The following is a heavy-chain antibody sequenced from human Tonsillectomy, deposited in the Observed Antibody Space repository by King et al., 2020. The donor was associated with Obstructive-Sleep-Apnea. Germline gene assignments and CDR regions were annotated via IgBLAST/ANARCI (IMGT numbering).Heavy chain of an antibody. CDR2: IHYSGIT. Sequence: QLQESGPGLVKPSETLSLTCTVSGDSISSSSYYWGWIRQPPGKGLEWIGSIHYSGITYYNPSLKSRVTISVDTSKNQFSLKLSSVTAADTAVYYCTSSNSRTDLPIAVTGSNDYWGQGTVVTVSS. D-gene: IGHD6-19*01. V-gene: IGHV4-39*01. J-gene: IGHJ4*02. CDR1: GDSISSSSYY. CDR3: TSSNSRTDLPIAVTGSNDY.